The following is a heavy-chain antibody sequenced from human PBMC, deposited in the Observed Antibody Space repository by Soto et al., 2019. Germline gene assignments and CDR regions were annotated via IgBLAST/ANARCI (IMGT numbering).Heavy chain of an antibody. CDR1: GGSFSGYY. D-gene: IGHD6-13*01. J-gene: IGHJ5*02. CDR3: ARAGAPLSIKARPGLKAAAGTRWFDP. V-gene: IGHV4-34*01. Sequence: KASETLSLTCAVYGGSFSGYYWSWIRQPPGKGLEWIGEINHSGSTNYNPSLKSRVTISVDTSKNQFSLKLSSVTAADTAVYYCARAGAPLSIKARPGLKAAAGTRWFDPWGQGTLVTVSS. CDR2: INHSGST.